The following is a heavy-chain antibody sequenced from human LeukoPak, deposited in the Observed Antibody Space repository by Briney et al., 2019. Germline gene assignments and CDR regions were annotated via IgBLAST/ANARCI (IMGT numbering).Heavy chain of an antibody. CDR2: TVGSRPDT. CDR1: GFTFTNYA. CDR3: AKDPRNYFGPGNWFDP. J-gene: IGHJ5*02. V-gene: IGHV3-23*01. D-gene: IGHD3-9*01. Sequence: GGTLRLSCAASGFTFTNYAMSWVRQTPGKGLEWVAATVGSRPDTYHADSVKGRFTISRDNSKNTLYLQMNSLRAEDTAVYYCAKDPRNYFGPGNWFDPWGQGTLVTVSS.